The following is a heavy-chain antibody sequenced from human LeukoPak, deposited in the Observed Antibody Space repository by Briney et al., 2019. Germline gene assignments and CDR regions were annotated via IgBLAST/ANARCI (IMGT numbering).Heavy chain of an antibody. D-gene: IGHD3-16*01. CDR2: TNPSGGST. CDR3: ARSWDLGAYYYFDY. CDR1: GYTFTTYY. J-gene: IGHJ4*02. V-gene: IGHV1-46*01. Sequence: ASVKVSCKASGYTFTTYYMNWVRQAPGQGLEWMGITNPSGGSTRYAQKFQGRVTMTRDTSTSTVYMELSSLKSEATAVYYCARSWDLGAYYYFDYWGQGTLVTVSS.